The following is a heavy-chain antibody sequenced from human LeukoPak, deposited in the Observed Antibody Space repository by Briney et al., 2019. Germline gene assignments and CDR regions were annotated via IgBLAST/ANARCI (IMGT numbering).Heavy chain of an antibody. CDR2: ISSGSSYI. CDR3: ASVAVAGYFDS. D-gene: IGHD6-19*01. CDR1: GFTFSSYS. J-gene: IGHJ4*02. Sequence: GGSLRLSCAASGFTFSSYSMNWVRQAPGKGLEWVSSISSGSSYIYYADSVKGRFTISRDNAKNSLYLQMNSLRAEDTAVYYCASVAVAGYFDSWGQGTLVTVSS. V-gene: IGHV3-21*01.